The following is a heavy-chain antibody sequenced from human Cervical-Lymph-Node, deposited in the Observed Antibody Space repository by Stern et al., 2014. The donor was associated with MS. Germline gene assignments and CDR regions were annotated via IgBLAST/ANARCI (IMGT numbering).Heavy chain of an antibody. CDR2: TYYRSKWYT. V-gene: IGHV6-1*01. J-gene: IGHJ6*02. CDR3: TRGYYMDV. CDR1: GDSVSSNSAT. D-gene: IGHD3-10*01. Sequence: MQLVESGPGLVKTSHTLSLTCAISGDSVSSNSATWNWIRQSPSRGLEWLGRTYYRSKWYTDHAVSVDSRVTINPDTSKNQFSLQLRSVTPEDTAVYYCTRGYYMDVWGQGTTVTVSS.